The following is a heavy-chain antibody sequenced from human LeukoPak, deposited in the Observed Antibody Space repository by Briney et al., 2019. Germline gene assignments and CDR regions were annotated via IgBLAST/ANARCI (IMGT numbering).Heavy chain of an antibody. V-gene: IGHV3-30-3*01. J-gene: IGHJ3*02. CDR1: GITLSSYD. CDR2: ISYDGSNK. D-gene: IGHD3-10*01. CDR3: AKDRGVWAFDI. Sequence: PGRSLRLSCAASGITLSSYDMHWVRPAPGKALEWVALISYDGSNKDYADSVKGGFTISIDNSKNTLDLQMNSLRAEDTAVYYCAKDRGVWAFDIWGQGTMVTVSS.